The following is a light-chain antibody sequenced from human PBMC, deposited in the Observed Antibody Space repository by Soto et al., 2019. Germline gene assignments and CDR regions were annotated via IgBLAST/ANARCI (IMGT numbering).Light chain of an antibody. V-gene: IGKV1-5*01. CDR2: DAS. CDR1: QSISSW. J-gene: IGKJ3*01. Sequence: DIQMTQSPSTLSASLGDRVTITCRASQSISSWLAWYQQKPGKAPKLLIYDASSLESGVPSRFSGSGSGTEFTLTISSLQPDDFATYYCQQYNSYSPLFGPGTKVDIK. CDR3: QQYNSYSPL.